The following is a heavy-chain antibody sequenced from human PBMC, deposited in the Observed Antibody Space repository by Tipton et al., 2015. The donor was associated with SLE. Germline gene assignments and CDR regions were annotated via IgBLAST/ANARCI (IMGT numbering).Heavy chain of an antibody. V-gene: IGHV4-59*11. J-gene: IGHJ3*01. Sequence: TLSLTCTVSGGSISSHYWSWIRQSPGRGLEWIGFIFYSGTTNYSPSLRSRVTLSLDMSKKQISLKMISVTAADTAVYYCARAPRLKITTGTHDAFDVWGQGTMVTVSS. CDR3: ARAPRLKITTGTHDAFDV. CDR2: IFYSGTT. D-gene: IGHD1-1*01. CDR1: GGSISSHY.